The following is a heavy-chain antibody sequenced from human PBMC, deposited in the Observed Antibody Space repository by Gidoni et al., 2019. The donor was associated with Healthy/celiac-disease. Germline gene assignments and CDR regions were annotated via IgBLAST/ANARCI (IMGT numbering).Heavy chain of an antibody. CDR3: ARGGYGDPGGY. J-gene: IGHJ4*02. CDR2: IYYSGST. Sequence: QVQLQESGPGLVKPSETLSLTCPVSGGSISSYYWSWIRQPPGKGLEWIGYIYYSGSTNYNPSLKSRVTISVDTSKNQFSLKLSSVTAADTAVYYCARGGYGDPGGYWGQGTLVTVSS. CDR1: GGSISSYY. D-gene: IGHD4-17*01. V-gene: IGHV4-59*08.